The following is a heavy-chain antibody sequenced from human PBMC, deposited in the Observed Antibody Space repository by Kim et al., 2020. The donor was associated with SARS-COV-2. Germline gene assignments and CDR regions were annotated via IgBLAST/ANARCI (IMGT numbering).Heavy chain of an antibody. CDR3: ARSLPDSSGYFSWHFQH. D-gene: IGHD3-22*01. J-gene: IGHJ1*01. V-gene: IGHV3-21*01. CDR1: GFTFSSYS. Sequence: GGSLRLSCAASGFTFSSYSMNWVRQAPGKGLEWVSSISSSSSYIYYADSVKGRFTISRDNAKNSLYLQMSSLRAEDTAVYYCARSLPDSSGYFSWHFQHWGQGTLVTVSS. CDR2: ISSSSSYI.